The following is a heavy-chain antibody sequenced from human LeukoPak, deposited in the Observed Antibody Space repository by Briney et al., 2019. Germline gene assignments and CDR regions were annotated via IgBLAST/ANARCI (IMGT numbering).Heavy chain of an antibody. CDR2: IYHSGST. J-gene: IGHJ4*02. CDR1: GGSISSGGYS. CDR3: ARGGDIVVVPAASTYDY. Sequence: SETLSLTCAVSGGSISSGGYSWGWIRQPPGKGLEWIGYIYHSGSTYYNPSLKSRVTISVDTSKNQFSLKLSSVTAADTAVYYCARGGDIVVVPAASTYDYWGQGTLVTVSS. D-gene: IGHD2-2*01. V-gene: IGHV4-30-2*01.